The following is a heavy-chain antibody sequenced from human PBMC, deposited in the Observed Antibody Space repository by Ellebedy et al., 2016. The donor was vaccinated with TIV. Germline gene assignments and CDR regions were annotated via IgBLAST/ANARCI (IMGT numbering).Heavy chain of an antibody. J-gene: IGHJ4*02. Sequence: MPSETLSLTCTVSGYSISSGYYWGWIRQPPGKGLEWIGSIYHSGSTYYNPSLKSRVTISVDTSKNQFSLKLSSVTAADTAVYYCARTSSGSFDYWGQGTLVTVSS. D-gene: IGHD6-19*01. V-gene: IGHV4-38-2*02. CDR1: GYSISSGYY. CDR3: ARTSSGSFDY. CDR2: IYHSGST.